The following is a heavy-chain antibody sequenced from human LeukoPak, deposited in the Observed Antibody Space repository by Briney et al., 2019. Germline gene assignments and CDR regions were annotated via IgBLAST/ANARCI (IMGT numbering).Heavy chain of an antibody. CDR1: GFTVSSNY. V-gene: IGHV3-66*01. CDR2: IYGGGST. J-gene: IGHJ4*02. CDR3: AKLWWLEYYFDY. Sequence: GGSLRLSCAASGFTVSSNYMSWVRQAPGKGLEWVSVIYGGGSTYYADSVKGRFTISRDNSKNTLYLQMNSLRAEDTAVYYCAKLWWLEYYFDYWGQGTLVTVSS. D-gene: IGHD5-12*01.